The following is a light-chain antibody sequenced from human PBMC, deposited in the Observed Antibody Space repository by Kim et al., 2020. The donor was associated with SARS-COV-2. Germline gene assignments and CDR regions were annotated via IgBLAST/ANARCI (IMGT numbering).Light chain of an antibody. J-gene: IGLJ2*01. CDR1: SGHSSYA. Sequence: SVKLSCTLSSGHSSYAIAWHQQQPEKGPRYLMKLNSDGSHSKGDGIPDRFSGSSSGAERYLTISSLQSEDEADYYCQTWGTGIRVVFGGGTQLTVL. CDR3: QTWGTGIRVV. V-gene: IGLV4-69*01. CDR2: LNSDGSH.